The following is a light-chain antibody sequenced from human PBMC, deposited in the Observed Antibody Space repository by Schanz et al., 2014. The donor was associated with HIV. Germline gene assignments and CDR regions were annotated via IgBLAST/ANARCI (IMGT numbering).Light chain of an antibody. CDR3: GTWDHSLKSWV. Sequence: QSVLTQPPSVSAAPGQKVIISCSGGISNIGNNYVSWYQQLPSTAPKALIYENDRRTSGISDRFSASKSGTSATLAIAGLQTDDEGDYFCGTWDHSLKSWVFGGGTKLTVL. J-gene: IGLJ3*02. V-gene: IGLV1-51*01. CDR1: ISNIGNNY. CDR2: END.